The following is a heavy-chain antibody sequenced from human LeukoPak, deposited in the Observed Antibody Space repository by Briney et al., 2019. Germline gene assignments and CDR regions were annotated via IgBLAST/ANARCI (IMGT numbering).Heavy chain of an antibody. D-gene: IGHD6-19*01. CDR2: ISGSGGST. J-gene: IGHJ4*02. Sequence: PGRSLRLSCAASGFTFSSYAMSWVRQAPGKGLEWVSAISGSGGSTYYADSVKGRLTISRDNSKNMLYLQMNSLRAEDTALYYCAKDGAVPYYFDYWGQGTLVTVSS. V-gene: IGHV3-23*01. CDR1: GFTFSSYA. CDR3: AKDGAVPYYFDY.